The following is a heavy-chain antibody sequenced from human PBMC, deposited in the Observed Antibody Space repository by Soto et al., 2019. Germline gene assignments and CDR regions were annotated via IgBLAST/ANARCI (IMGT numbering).Heavy chain of an antibody. V-gene: IGHV1-8*01. J-gene: IGHJ5*02. CDR3: AREVANRCEP. D-gene: IGHD2-21*01. Sequence: QVQLVQSGAEVKKPGASVKVSCKASGYTFTSSDINWVRQATGQGLEWMGWMNPNSGNTGYAQKFQGRVTMTRNTSRSTAYMELSSLKSVDTAVYYCAREVANRCEPWGQRTLVTVSS. CDR1: GYTFTSSD. CDR2: MNPNSGNT.